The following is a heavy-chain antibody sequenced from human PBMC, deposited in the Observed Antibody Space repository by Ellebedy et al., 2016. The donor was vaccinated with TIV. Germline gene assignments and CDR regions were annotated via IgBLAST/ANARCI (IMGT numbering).Heavy chain of an antibody. Sequence: SETLSLXXIVSGASTTTGGDYWTWVRQHPEKGLEWIGYFSHSGRSYYNPSLKSRATFSLDTSENQFSLRLNSMTAADTALYFCARSVRYYSGSYALDVWGQGTTVSVS. J-gene: IGHJ6*02. CDR2: FSHSGRS. V-gene: IGHV4-31*03. CDR1: GASTTTGGDY. D-gene: IGHD3-10*01. CDR3: ARSVRYYSGSYALDV.